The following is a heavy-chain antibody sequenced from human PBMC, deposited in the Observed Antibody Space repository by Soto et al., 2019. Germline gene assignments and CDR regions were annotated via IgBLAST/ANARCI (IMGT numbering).Heavy chain of an antibody. CDR1: GFTFSSYA. Sequence: EVQLLESGGGLVQPGGSLRLSCAASGFTFSSYAMSWVRQAPGKGLEWVSAIGVSGDTTYYADSVKGRFTISRDNSKNALYLQMGSLRAEETAVYYCAKVRRFGELRSLYWGQGTMVTGSS. D-gene: IGHD3-10*01. CDR2: IGVSGDTT. CDR3: AKVRRFGELRSLY. J-gene: IGHJ4*02. V-gene: IGHV3-23*01.